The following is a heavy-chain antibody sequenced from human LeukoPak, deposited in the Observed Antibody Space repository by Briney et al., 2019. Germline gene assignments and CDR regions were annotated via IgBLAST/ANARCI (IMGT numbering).Heavy chain of an antibody. Sequence: PGGSLRLSCAVSGFTFGNYWMSWLRQAPGKGLEWVAHVREDGNDKYYVESVKGRFTISRDNAKNSLYLQMNSLRVEDTAVYYCAGWAVATYWGQGTLVTVSS. CDR1: GFTFGNYW. J-gene: IGHJ4*02. CDR3: AGWAVATY. V-gene: IGHV3-7*01. CDR2: VREDGNDK. D-gene: IGHD1-26*01.